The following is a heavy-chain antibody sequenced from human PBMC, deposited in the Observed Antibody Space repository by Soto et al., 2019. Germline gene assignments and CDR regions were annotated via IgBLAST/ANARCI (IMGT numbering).Heavy chain of an antibody. J-gene: IGHJ4*02. CDR1: GFTFSSYG. D-gene: IGHD3-22*01. V-gene: IGHV3-30*03. CDR2: ISSDGSNK. CDR3: ARGGYDYDSSGGFDY. Sequence: QVQLVESGGGVVQPGRSLRLSCAASGFTFSSYGMHWVRQAPGKGLEWVAVISSDGSNKYYADSVKGRFTISRDNSKNTLYLQMNSLRAEDTAVYYCARGGYDYDSSGGFDYWGQGTLVTVSS.